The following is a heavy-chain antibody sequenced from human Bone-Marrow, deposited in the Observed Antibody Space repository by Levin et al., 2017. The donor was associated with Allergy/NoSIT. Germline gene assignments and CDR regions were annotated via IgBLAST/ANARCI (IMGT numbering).Heavy chain of an antibody. CDR2: IHSDGRGP. Sequence: GGSLRLSCAASGFTFTSSWMHWVRQVPGKGLVWVSRIHSDGRGPSYADSVRGRFTISRDSAKNTVYLQMNSLRAEDTAVYYCARDPGSASHDWYFDRWGRGTLVTVSS. V-gene: IGHV3-74*01. D-gene: IGHD6-19*01. CDR3: ARDPGSASHDWYFDR. CDR1: GFTFTSSW. J-gene: IGHJ2*01.